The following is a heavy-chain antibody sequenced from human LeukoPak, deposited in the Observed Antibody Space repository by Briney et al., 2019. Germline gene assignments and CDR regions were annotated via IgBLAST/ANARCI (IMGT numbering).Heavy chain of an antibody. J-gene: IGHJ4*02. CDR3: ARDPDYGDYGGAYFDY. CDR1: GGSISSYY. D-gene: IGHD4-17*01. CDR2: TYTSGSN. V-gene: IGHV4-4*07. Sequence: PSETLSLTCTVSGGSISSYYWSWIRQPAGKGLEWIGRTYTSGSNNYNPSLKSRVTMSVDTSKNQFFLKLSSVTAADTAVYYCARDPDYGDYGGAYFDYWGQGTLVTVSS.